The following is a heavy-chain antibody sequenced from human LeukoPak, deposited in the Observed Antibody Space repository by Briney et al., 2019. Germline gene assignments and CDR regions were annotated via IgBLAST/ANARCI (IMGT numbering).Heavy chain of an antibody. D-gene: IGHD5-12*01. CDR1: GFTFSSYS. V-gene: IGHV3-21*04. J-gene: IGHJ5*02. CDR2: INSSSSYI. CDR3: ARDRNIMATIFRSGFWFDP. Sequence: PGGSLRLSCAASGFTFSSYSMNWVRQAPGKGLEWVSSINSSSSYIYYADSVKGRFTISRDNAKNSLYLQMNSLRAADTAVYYCARDRNIMATIFRSGFWFDPWGQGTLVTVSS.